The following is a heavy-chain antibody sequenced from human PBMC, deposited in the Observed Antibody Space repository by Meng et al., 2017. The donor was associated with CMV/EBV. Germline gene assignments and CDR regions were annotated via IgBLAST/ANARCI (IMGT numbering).Heavy chain of an antibody. Sequence: VQVALPSAWVKHAGSLGQVSRQASGGTFSTLASRWVRQAPGEGLEWMGGIIPVFETANYAERFQDRVPITADDSTTTAYMELSSLRADDTALYFCARGGDSWYSDYWGQGTLVTVSS. CDR2: IIPVFETA. J-gene: IGHJ4*02. CDR3: ARGGDSWYSDY. V-gene: IGHV1-69*12. CDR1: GGTFSTLA. D-gene: IGHD1-26*01.